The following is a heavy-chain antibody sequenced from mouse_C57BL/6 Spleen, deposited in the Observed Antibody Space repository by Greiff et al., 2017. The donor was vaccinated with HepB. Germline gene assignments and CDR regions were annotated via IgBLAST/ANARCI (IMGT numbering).Heavy chain of an antibody. Sequence: VQLQQPGAELVMPGASVKLSCKASGYTFTSYWMHWVKQRPGQGLEWIGEIDPSDSYTNYNQKFKGKSTLTVDKSSSTAYMQLSSLTSEDSAVYDCARCMDYWGQGTSVTVSS. J-gene: IGHJ4*01. V-gene: IGHV1-69*01. CDR2: IDPSDSYT. CDR1: GYTFTSYW. CDR3: ARCMDY.